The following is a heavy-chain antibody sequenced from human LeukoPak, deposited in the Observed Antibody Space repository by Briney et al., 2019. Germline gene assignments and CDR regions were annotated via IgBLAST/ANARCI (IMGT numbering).Heavy chain of an antibody. J-gene: IGHJ4*02. V-gene: IGHV3-7*04. D-gene: IGHD2-2*01. CDR3: ARDRRCSSTSCYYFDY. CDR2: IKQDGSEK. Sequence: GGSLRLSCAASGFTFSSYWMTWVRQAPGKGLEWVANIKQDGSEKYYVDSVKGRFTISRDNAKNSLYLQMNSLRAEDTAVYYCARDRRCSSTSCYYFDYWGQGTLATVSS. CDR1: GFTFSSYW.